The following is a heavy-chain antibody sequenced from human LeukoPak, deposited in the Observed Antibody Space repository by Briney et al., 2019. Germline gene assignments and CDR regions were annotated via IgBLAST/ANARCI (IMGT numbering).Heavy chain of an antibody. Sequence: GGSLRLSCATSRFTFSNYWMSWVRQAPGKGLEWVANIKQDGSEKYYVDSVKGRFTISRDNAKNSLYLQMNSLRAEDTAVYYCARGGYSYGYPSYYYDMDVWGQGTTVTVSS. V-gene: IGHV3-7*03. CDR3: ARGGYSYGYPSYYYDMDV. J-gene: IGHJ6*02. D-gene: IGHD5-18*01. CDR1: RFTFSNYW. CDR2: IKQDGSEK.